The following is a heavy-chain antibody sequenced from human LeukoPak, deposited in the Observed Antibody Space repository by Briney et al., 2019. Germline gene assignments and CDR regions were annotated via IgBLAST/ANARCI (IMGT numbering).Heavy chain of an antibody. CDR2: IWYDGSNK. CDR1: GFTFSSYG. J-gene: IGHJ6*02. Sequence: GGSLRLSCAASGFTFSSYGMHWVRQAPGKGLEWVAIIWYDGSNKYYADSVKGRFTISRENSKNTVYLQMNSLRVEDTAVYYCARDHAYYYYGMDVWGQGTTVTVSS. V-gene: IGHV3-33*01. CDR3: ARDHAYYYYGMDV.